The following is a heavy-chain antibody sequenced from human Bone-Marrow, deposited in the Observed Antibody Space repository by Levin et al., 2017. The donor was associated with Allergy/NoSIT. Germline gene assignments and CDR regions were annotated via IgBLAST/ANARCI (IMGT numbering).Heavy chain of an antibody. CDR2: ISAYDGDT. J-gene: IGHJ4*02. CDR3: TRDVGRDTYYYGSAAY. CDR1: GYNFIAFG. D-gene: IGHD3-10*01. Sequence: GASVKVSCKGSGYNFIAFGLSWVRQAPGQGLEWMGWISAYDGDTRFAQKFQGRVTMTTDTSTTTAYMELRSLTSDDTALYYCTRDVGRDTYYYGSAAYWGQGTLVTVSS. V-gene: IGHV1-18*01.